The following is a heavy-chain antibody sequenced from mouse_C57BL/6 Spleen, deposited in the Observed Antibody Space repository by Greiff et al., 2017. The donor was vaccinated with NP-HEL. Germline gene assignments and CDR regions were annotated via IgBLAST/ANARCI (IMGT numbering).Heavy chain of an antibody. CDR1: GYTFTSYW. CDR2: INPSNGGT. V-gene: IGHV1-53*01. Sequence: QVQLQQPGTELVKPGASVKLSCKASGYTFTSYWMHWVKQRPGQGLEWIGNINPSNGGTNYNEKFKSKATLTVDKSSSTAYMQLSSLTSEESAVYYCARYDYGSSPFAYWGQGTLVTVSA. D-gene: IGHD1-1*01. CDR3: ARYDYGSSPFAY. J-gene: IGHJ3*01.